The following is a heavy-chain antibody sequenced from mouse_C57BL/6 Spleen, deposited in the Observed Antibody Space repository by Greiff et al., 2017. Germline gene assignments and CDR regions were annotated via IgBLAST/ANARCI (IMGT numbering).Heavy chain of an antibody. V-gene: IGHV3-6*01. CDR3: ARASSGYWFAY. CDR1: GYSITSGYY. CDR2: ISYDGSN. D-gene: IGHD3-2*02. J-gene: IGHJ3*01. Sequence: DVKLQESGPGLVKPSQSLSLTCSVTGYSITSGYYWNWIRQFPGNKLEWMGYISYDGSNNYNPSLKNRISITRDTSKNQFFLKLNSVTTEDTATYYCARASSGYWFAYWGQGTLVTVSA.